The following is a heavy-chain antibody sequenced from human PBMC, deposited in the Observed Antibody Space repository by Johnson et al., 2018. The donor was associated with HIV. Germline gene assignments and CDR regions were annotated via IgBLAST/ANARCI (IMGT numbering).Heavy chain of an antibody. CDR1: GFTVRSNY. J-gene: IGHJ3*02. CDR2: IYSGEST. CDR3: AKDTEAAAGTDDAFDI. V-gene: IGHV3-66*02. D-gene: IGHD6-13*01. Sequence: MLLVESGGGLVQPGGSLRLSCAASGFTVRSNYMSWVRQAPGKGLEWVSVIYSGESTYYADSVKGRFTISRDNAKNSLYLQMNSLRAEDTALYYCAKDTEAAAGTDDAFDIWGQGTMVTVSS.